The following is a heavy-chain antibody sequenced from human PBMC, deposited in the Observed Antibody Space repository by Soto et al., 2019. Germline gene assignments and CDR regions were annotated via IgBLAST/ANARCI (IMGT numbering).Heavy chain of an antibody. D-gene: IGHD2-15*01. V-gene: IGHV4-34*01. CDR1: GGSFSGYY. CDR3: ASDCSGGSCYSNFDY. Sequence: SETLSLTCAVYGGSFSGYYWSWIRQPPGKGLEWIGEINHSGSTNYNPSLKSRVTISVDTSKNQCSLKLSSVTAADTAVYYCASDCSGGSCYSNFDYWGQGTLVTVSS. CDR2: INHSGST. J-gene: IGHJ4*02.